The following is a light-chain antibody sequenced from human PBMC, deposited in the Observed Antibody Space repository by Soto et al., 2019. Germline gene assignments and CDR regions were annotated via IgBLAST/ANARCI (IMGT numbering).Light chain of an antibody. Sequence: EIVLTQSPDTLSLSPGERATLSCRASQSVRSSLAWYQQKPGQAPRLLIYDASNRATGIPARFSGSGSGTDFTLTISSLEPEDFAGYQCQERSNWPPEVTFGPGTKVDIK. J-gene: IGKJ3*01. CDR2: DAS. V-gene: IGKV3-11*01. CDR3: QERSNWPPEVT. CDR1: QSVRSS.